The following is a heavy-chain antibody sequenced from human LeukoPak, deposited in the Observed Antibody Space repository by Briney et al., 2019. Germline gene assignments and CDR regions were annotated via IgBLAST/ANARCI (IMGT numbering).Heavy chain of an antibody. CDR3: ARVAYDFWSGYYIFDY. CDR2: IQYNGNT. D-gene: IGHD3-3*01. Sequence: SETLSLTCTVSGDSVNSGSAYWTWIRQSPGRGLEWIGFIQYNGNTKYNPSLKSRVTTSVDTSKNQFSLKLSSVTAADTAVYYCARVAYDFWSGYYIFDYWGQGTLVTVSS. CDR1: GDSVNSGSAY. J-gene: IGHJ4*02. V-gene: IGHV4-61*01.